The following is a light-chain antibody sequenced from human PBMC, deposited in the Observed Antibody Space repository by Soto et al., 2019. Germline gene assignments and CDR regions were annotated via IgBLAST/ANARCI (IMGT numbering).Light chain of an antibody. CDR2: HAS. V-gene: IGKV1-5*01. CDR3: QQYETYSPWT. CDR1: QGISSW. J-gene: IGKJ1*01. Sequence: DIQMTQSPSSMSASVGDKVTITCRASQGISSWLAWYQQKPGKAPKLLIYHASRLENGVPSRYSGSRSGTEFTLTISSLQPDDFATYYCQQYETYSPWTFGPGTKVDIK.